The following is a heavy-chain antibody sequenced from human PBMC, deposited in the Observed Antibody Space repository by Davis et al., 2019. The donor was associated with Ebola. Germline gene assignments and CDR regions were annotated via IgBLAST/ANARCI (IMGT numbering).Heavy chain of an antibody. CDR3: ARRGDGGNYFYYYGLGV. Sequence: PSETLSLTCTVSGGSINSYYWSWIRQPTGKGLEWIGRISTSGSTNYNPSLKSRVPMSVDTSKNQFSLNLRSVTAADTAVYSCARRGDGGNYFYYYGLGVWGQGTTVTVSS. V-gene: IGHV4-4*07. CDR2: ISTSGST. J-gene: IGHJ6*02. CDR1: GGSINSYY. D-gene: IGHD3-16*01.